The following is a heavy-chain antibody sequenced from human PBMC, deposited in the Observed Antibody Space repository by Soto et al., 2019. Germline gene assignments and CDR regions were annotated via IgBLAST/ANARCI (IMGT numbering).Heavy chain of an antibody. CDR3: ARGGSSSDNGMDA. CDR1: GFTFSTYS. Sequence: EVQLVESGGGLVQPGGSLRVSCAASGFTFSTYSMNWVRQAPGKGLEWVSYMSSRSLTIYYTDSVKGRFTISRDNAKNSLYLQMNSLRDEDTAVYYCARGGSSSDNGMDAWGQGTTVTVSS. V-gene: IGHV3-48*02. J-gene: IGHJ6*02. D-gene: IGHD6-6*01. CDR2: MSSRSLTI.